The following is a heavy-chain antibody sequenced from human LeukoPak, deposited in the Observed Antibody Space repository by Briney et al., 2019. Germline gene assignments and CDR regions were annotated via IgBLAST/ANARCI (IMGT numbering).Heavy chain of an antibody. J-gene: IGHJ3*02. Sequence: PGKSLTLSCAASGFTFANYAMHCVRQAPGKCLEWVSYTSSSISTIYYADSVKCQFTISTDNAKNSLYLQMNSLRAEDTAVYYCARALLLWFGESTGGHAFDIWGQATMVTVSS. CDR1: GFTFANYA. D-gene: IGHD3-10*01. V-gene: IGHV3-48*04. CDR2: TSSSISTI. CDR3: ARALLLWFGESTGGHAFDI.